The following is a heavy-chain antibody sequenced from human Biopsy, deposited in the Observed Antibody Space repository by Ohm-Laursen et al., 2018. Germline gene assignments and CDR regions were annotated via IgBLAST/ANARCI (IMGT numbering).Heavy chain of an antibody. CDR2: NIPILGTG. CDR3: ATKLTGYFHH. V-gene: IGHV1-69*06. D-gene: IGHD3-9*01. J-gene: IGHJ1*01. CDR1: GGTFTNYA. Sequence: SVKVSCKSSGGTFTNYAISWVRQAPGQGLEWLGGNIPILGTGNYAQKFQDRVTVAADTSTSTATMELRSLRSDDTAVYYCATKLTGYFHHWGQGTLVIVSS.